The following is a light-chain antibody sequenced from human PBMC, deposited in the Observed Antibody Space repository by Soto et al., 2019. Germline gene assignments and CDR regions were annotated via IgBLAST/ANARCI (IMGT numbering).Light chain of an antibody. CDR2: GAS. V-gene: IGKV3-20*01. CDR1: QSVSSSY. J-gene: IGKJ3*01. Sequence: EIVLTQSPGTLSLSPGERATLSCRASQSVSSSYLAWYQQKPGQAPTLLIYGASSRATGIQDRFSGSGSGTDFALTISRLEPEDFAVYYCHEYGSSPRFTFGPGNKVDI. CDR3: HEYGSSPRFT.